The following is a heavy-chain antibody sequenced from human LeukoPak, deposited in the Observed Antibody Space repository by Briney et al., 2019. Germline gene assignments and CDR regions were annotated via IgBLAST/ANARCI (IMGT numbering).Heavy chain of an antibody. Sequence: GASVKVSCKASGYTFTGYNMHWVRQVPGQGLEWMGWINPNSGGTNYAQKFQGRVTMTRDTSISTAYMELSRLRSDDTAVYYCARLTLLWFGEEGSAFDIWGQGTMVTVSS. V-gene: IGHV1-2*02. J-gene: IGHJ3*02. CDR1: GYTFTGYN. D-gene: IGHD3-10*01. CDR2: INPNSGGT. CDR3: ARLTLLWFGEEGSAFDI.